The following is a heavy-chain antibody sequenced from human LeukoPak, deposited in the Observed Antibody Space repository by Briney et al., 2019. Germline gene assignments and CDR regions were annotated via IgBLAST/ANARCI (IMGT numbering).Heavy chain of an antibody. CDR2: IIPIFGTA. V-gene: IGHV1-69*13. D-gene: IGHD4-11*01. CDR3: ARVLHDYSNYGGAFDI. CDR1: GYTFTSYA. J-gene: IGHJ3*02. Sequence: SVKVSCKASGYTFTSYAISWVRQAPGQGLEWMGGIIPIFGTANYAQKFQGRVTITADESTSTAYMELSSLRSEDTAVYYCARVLHDYSNYGGAFDIWGQGTMVTVSS.